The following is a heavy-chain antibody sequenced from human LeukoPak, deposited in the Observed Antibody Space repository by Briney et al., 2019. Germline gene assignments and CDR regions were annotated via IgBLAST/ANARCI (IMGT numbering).Heavy chain of an antibody. J-gene: IGHJ4*02. CDR1: GFTFSDYY. V-gene: IGHV3-11*01. CDR2: ISSSGSTI. D-gene: IGHD6-6*01. Sequence: GGSLRLSCAASGFTFSDYYMSWIRQAPGKGLEWVSYISSSGSTIYYADSAKGRFTISRDNAKNSLYLQMNSLRAEDTAVYYCAISVAARHLSFDYWGQGTLVTVSS. CDR3: AISVAARHLSFDY.